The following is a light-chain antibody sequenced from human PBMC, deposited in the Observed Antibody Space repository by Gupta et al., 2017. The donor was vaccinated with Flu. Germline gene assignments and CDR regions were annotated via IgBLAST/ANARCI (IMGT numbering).Light chain of an antibody. V-gene: IGLV1-51*01. Sequence: HSVLKPPPPVSAAQGQRVTIPCSGSASNIGLNYVSWYQHLPGTAPKLLIYDSHKRPSGIPDRFSGSKSGTSATLGIAGLQTGDEADYYCGTWDNSLSEMVFGGGTKVTVL. CDR2: DSH. J-gene: IGLJ2*01. CDR1: ASNIGLNY. CDR3: GTWDNSLSEMV.